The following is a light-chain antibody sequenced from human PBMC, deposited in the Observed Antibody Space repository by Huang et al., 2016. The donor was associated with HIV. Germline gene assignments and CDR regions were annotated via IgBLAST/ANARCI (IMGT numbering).Light chain of an antibody. CDR3: HQRSSWPPVT. CDR2: DTS. Sequence: EIVLTQSPATLSLSPGERATLSCRSSQSVSNYLAWFQQKPGQAPRLLIYDTSNRAPGTPARFSGSGSGTDFSLTISSLEPEDFAVYYCHQRSSWPPVTFGQGTRLDMK. J-gene: IGKJ5*01. CDR1: QSVSNY. V-gene: IGKV3-11*01.